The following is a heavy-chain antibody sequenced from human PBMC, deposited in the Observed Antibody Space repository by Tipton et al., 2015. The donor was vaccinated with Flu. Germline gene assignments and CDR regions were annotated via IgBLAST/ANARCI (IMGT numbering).Heavy chain of an antibody. Sequence: TLSLTCSVSGASINSNDYYWGWVRQPPGKGLEWIGSIFFTGTTHYDPSLKSRVTISIDTSKNQFSLKLSSVTAADTAVYYCARDYCSGGICYPDYWGQGTLVGVSS. CDR3: ARDYCSGGICYPDY. CDR1: GASINSNDYY. V-gene: IGHV4-39*07. CDR2: IFFTGTT. J-gene: IGHJ4*02. D-gene: IGHD2-15*01.